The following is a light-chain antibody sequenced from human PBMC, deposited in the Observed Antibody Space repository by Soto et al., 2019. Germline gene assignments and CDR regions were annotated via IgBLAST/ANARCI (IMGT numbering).Light chain of an antibody. V-gene: IGKV3-15*01. Sequence: EVVMTQSPATDSVSPGDRATLSCRASQSVSTRLAWYQHKPGQAPRLLIYDASTRSTGVPARFSGSGSGTDFTLTISGLQSEDSAVYYCQQYNNWPEAFGQGTKVEIK. J-gene: IGKJ1*01. CDR2: DAS. CDR3: QQYNNWPEA. CDR1: QSVSTR.